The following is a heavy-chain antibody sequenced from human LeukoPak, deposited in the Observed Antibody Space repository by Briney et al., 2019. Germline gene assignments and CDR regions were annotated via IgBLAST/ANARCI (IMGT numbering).Heavy chain of an antibody. J-gene: IGHJ6*02. D-gene: IGHD3-10*01. CDR3: ARDLSSYGSGSYSYYGMDV. V-gene: IGHV1-3*01. Sequence: ASVKVSCKASGYTFTSYAMHWVRQAPGQRLEWMGWINAGNGNTKYSQKFQGRVTMTRDTSTSTVYMELSSLRSEDTAVYYCARDLSSYGSGSYSYYGMDVWGQGTTVTVSS. CDR1: GYTFTSYA. CDR2: INAGNGNT.